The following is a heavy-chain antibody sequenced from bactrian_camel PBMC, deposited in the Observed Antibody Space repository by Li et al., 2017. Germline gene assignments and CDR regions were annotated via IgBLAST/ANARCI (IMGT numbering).Heavy chain of an antibody. V-gene: IGHV3S53*01. CDR2: IGGGGST. CDR1: TYTASTNC. J-gene: IGHJ6*01. D-gene: IGHD3*01. CDR3: AKRTNDYCSGSWCSFGY. Sequence: VQLVESGGGLVQPGGSLRLSCAASTYTASTNCMGWFRQAPGKERDWVATIGGGGSTSFVDAVKGRFTISKDDAKNTLYLQLNSLNTEDTAMYYCAKRTNDYCSGSWCSFGYWGQGTQVTVS.